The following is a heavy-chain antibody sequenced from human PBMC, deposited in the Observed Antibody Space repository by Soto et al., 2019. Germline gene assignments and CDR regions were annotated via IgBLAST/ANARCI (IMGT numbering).Heavy chain of an antibody. V-gene: IGHV3-30*18. CDR1: GFTFSSYG. CDR2: ISYDGSNK. Sequence: GGSLRLSCAASGFTFSSYGMHWVRQAPGKGLEWVAVISYDGSNKYYADSVKGRFTISRDNSKNTLYLQMNSLRAEDTAVYYFAKDSPGYSSGKAYYYYYMDVWGKGTTVTVSS. D-gene: IGHD6-19*01. CDR3: AKDSPGYSSGKAYYYYYMDV. J-gene: IGHJ6*03.